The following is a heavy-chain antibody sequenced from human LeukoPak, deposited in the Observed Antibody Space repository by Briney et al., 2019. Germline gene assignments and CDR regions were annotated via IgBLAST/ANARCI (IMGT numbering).Heavy chain of an antibody. CDR2: FDPEDGET. CDR3: ATDPSYSGSYFLFDP. CDR1: GYTLTELS. Sequence: ASVKVSCKVSGYTLTELSMHWVRQAPGKGLEWMGGFDPEDGETIYAQKFQGRVTMTEDTSTDTAYMELSSLRSEDTAVYYCATDPSYSGSYFLFDPWGQGTLVTVSS. D-gene: IGHD1-26*01. J-gene: IGHJ5*02. V-gene: IGHV1-24*01.